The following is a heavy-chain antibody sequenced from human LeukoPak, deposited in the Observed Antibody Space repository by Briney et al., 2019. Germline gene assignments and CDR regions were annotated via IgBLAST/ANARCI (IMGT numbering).Heavy chain of an antibody. CDR1: GGTFSSYA. Sequence: GASVKVSCKASGGTFSSYAISWVRQAPGQGLEWMGGIIPIFGTANYAQKFQGRVTITADKSTSTAYMELSSLRSEDTAVYYCAGGFLEWLPDYFDYWGQGTLVTVSS. D-gene: IGHD3-3*01. J-gene: IGHJ4*02. CDR2: IIPIFGTA. V-gene: IGHV1-69*06. CDR3: AGGFLEWLPDYFDY.